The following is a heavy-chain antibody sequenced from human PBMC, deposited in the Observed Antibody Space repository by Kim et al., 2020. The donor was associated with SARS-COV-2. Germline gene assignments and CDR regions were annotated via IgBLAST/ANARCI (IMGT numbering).Heavy chain of an antibody. J-gene: IGHJ6*02. D-gene: IGHD1-1*01. CDR1: GFTFSSYS. CDR2: ISSSSSTI. CDR3: AREGVRGKHYYYYGMDV. V-gene: IGHV3-48*02. Sequence: GGSLRLSCAASGFTFSSYSMNWVRQAPGKGLEWVSYISSSSSTIYYADSVKGRFTISRDNAKNSLYLQMNSLRDEDTAVYYCAREGVRGKHYYYYGMDVWGQGTTVTVSS.